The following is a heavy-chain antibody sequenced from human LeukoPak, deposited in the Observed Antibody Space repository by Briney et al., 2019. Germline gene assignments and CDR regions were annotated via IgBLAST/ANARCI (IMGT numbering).Heavy chain of an antibody. V-gene: IGHV4-34*01. Sequence: PSETLSLTCAVYGGSFRGYYWSWIRQPPGKGLEGIGEINHSGSTNYNPSLKSRVTISVDTSKNQFSLKLSSVTAADTAVYYCERGPPYYYDSSGYYTFDYWGQGTLVTVSS. CDR1: GGSFRGYY. CDR2: INHSGST. CDR3: ERGPPYYYDSSGYYTFDY. J-gene: IGHJ4*02. D-gene: IGHD3-22*01.